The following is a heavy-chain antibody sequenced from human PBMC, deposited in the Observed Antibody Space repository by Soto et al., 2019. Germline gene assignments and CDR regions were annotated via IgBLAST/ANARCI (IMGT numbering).Heavy chain of an antibody. V-gene: IGHV3-49*03. CDR2: IRSKAYGGTT. CDR3: TRLLDIVVVPAALDY. Sequence: GGSLRLSCTASGFTFGDYAMSWFRQAPGKGLEWVGFIRSKAYGGTTEYAASVKGRFTISRDDSKSIAYLQMNSLKTEDTAVYYCTRLLDIVVVPAALDYWGQGTLVTVS. CDR1: GFTFGDYA. J-gene: IGHJ4*02. D-gene: IGHD2-2*01.